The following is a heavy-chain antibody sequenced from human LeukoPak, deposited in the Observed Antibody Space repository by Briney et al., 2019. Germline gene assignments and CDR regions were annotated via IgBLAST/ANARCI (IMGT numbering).Heavy chain of an antibody. J-gene: IGHJ4*02. CDR2: IIPIFGTA. CDR3: ARDPRDYGDRYFDY. D-gene: IGHD4-17*01. CDR1: GDTFSGYV. Sequence: SVKVSCKASGDTFSGYVISWVRQAPGQGLEWMGGIIPIFGTANYAQKFQGRVTITADESTSTAYMELSSLRAEDTAVYYCARDPRDYGDRYFDYWGQGTLVTVSS. V-gene: IGHV1-69*01.